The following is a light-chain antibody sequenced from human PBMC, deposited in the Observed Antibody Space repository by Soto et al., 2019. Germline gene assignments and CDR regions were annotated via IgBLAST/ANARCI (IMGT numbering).Light chain of an antibody. J-gene: IGLJ2*01. CDR2: SNN. CDR3: SAWHDSLNGVV. CDR1: SSNIGTNT. Sequence: QLVLTQPPSASGTPGQRVTISCSGNSSNIGTNTVTWYQQLPGAAPKLLIYSNNQRPSGVPDRISGSKSGTSASLAISGLQSEDEADYYCSAWHDSLNGVVFGAGTKLTVL. V-gene: IGLV1-44*01.